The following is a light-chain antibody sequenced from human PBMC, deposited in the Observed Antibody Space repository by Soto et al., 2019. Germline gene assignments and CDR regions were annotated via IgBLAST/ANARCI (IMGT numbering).Light chain of an antibody. J-gene: IGKJ4*01. Sequence: DIQMTQSLSSLSASVGARVTITCQARQDISNYLNWYQQKPAKAPKLLIYDASNVETGVPSRFSGSGSGTDFTFTISSMQPEDIATYYCQQYDNLPLTVGGGTKVDIK. V-gene: IGKV1-33*01. CDR1: QDISNY. CDR2: DAS. CDR3: QQYDNLPLT.